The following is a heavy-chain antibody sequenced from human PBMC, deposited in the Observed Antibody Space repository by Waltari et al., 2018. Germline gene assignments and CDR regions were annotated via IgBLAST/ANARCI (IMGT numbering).Heavy chain of an antibody. V-gene: IGHV4-59*11. CDR1: GGSISSHY. CDR2: IYSSGST. Sequence: QVQLQESGPGLVKPSETLSLTCTVSGGSISSHYWSWIRQPPGKGLEWIGYIYSSGSTNYNPALKSRVTISVDTSKNQSSLKLSSVTAADTAVYYCARVGRTTYYYGSGPYYFDYWGQGTLVTVSS. J-gene: IGHJ4*02. CDR3: ARVGRTTYYYGSGPYYFDY. D-gene: IGHD3-10*01.